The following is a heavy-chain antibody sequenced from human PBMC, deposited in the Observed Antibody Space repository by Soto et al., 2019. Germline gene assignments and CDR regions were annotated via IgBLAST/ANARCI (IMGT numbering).Heavy chain of an antibody. Sequence: LRLSCAASGFPFSSDAMSWVRQAPGKGLEWVSAISGSGGSTYYADSVKGRFTISRNNSKNTLYLQMNSLRAEDTAVYYCAKEVRYYYDSSGYYHYWGQGTLVTVSS. CDR2: ISGSGGST. V-gene: IGHV3-23*01. CDR1: GFPFSSDA. D-gene: IGHD3-22*01. J-gene: IGHJ4*02. CDR3: AKEVRYYYDSSGYYHY.